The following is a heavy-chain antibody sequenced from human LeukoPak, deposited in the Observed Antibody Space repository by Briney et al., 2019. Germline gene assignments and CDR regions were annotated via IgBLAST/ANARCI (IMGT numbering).Heavy chain of an antibody. Sequence: SETLSLTCAVYGGSFSGYYWSWIRQPPGKGLEWIGEINHSGSTNYNPSLKSRVTISVDTSKNQFSLKLSSVTAADTAVYYCAAQVVPAATDYWGQGTLVTVS. D-gene: IGHD2-2*01. J-gene: IGHJ4*02. CDR3: AAQVVPAATDY. CDR2: INHSGST. CDR1: GGSFSGYY. V-gene: IGHV4-34*01.